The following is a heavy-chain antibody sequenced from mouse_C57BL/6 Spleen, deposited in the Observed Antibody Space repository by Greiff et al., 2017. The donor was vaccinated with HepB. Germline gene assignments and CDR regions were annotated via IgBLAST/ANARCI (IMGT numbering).Heavy chain of an antibody. J-gene: IGHJ2*01. V-gene: IGHV1-81*01. Sequence: VQLQQSGAELARPGASVKLSCKASGYTFTSYGISWVKQRTGQGLEWIGETYPRSGNTYYNEKFKGKATLTADKSSSPAYMELRSLTSEDSAVYFCARWSTTVVATDYFDYWGQGTTLTVSS. CDR3: ARWSTTVVATDYFDY. CDR2: TYPRSGNT. D-gene: IGHD1-1*01. CDR1: GYTFTSYG.